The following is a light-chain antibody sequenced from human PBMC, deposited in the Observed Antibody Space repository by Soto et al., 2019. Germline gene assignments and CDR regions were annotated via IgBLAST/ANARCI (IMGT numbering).Light chain of an antibody. Sequence: QSALTQPASVSGSPGQSITIACTGTSSDIGGYNYVSWYQQHPGKAPKLMVYEVNNRPSGIPVRFSGSSSGTTVTLTISGAQVEDEADYYCYSATDDHYVFGTGTKVTVL. CDR1: SSDIGGYNY. V-gene: IGLV2-14*01. CDR2: EVN. CDR3: YSATDDHYV. J-gene: IGLJ1*01.